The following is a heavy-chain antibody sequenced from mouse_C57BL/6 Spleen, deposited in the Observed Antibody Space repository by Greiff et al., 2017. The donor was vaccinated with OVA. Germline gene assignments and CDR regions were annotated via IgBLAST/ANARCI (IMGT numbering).Heavy chain of an antibody. J-gene: IGHJ4*01. CDR3: ARQTGRDYYAMDY. D-gene: IGHD4-1*01. V-gene: IGHV5-6*01. Sequence: EVQLVESGGDLVKPGGSLKLSCAASGFTFSSYGMSWVRQTPDKRLEWVATISSGGSYTYYPDSVKGRFTISRDNAKNTLYLQMSSLKSEDTAMYYCARQTGRDYYAMDYWGQGTSVTVSS. CDR2: ISSGGSYT. CDR1: GFTFSSYG.